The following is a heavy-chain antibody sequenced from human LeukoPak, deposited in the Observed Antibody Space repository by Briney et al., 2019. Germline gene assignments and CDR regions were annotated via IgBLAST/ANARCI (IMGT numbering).Heavy chain of an antibody. CDR3: ARDPSAYSYGYPFDY. D-gene: IGHD5-18*01. V-gene: IGHV3-74*01. CDR2: INSDGSST. Sequence: GGSLRLSCAASGFTFSSYWMHWVRQAPGKGLVWVSRINSDGSSTSYADSVKGRFTISRDNAKNTLCLQMNSLRAEDTAVYYCARDPSAYSYGYPFDYWGQGTLVTVSS. J-gene: IGHJ4*02. CDR1: GFTFSSYW.